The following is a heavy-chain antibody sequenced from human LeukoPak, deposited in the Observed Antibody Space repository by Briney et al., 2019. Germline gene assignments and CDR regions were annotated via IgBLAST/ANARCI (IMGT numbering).Heavy chain of an antibody. J-gene: IGHJ4*02. D-gene: IGHD3-9*01. Sequence: GGSLRLSCEDSGFTYRSYEMNWVRQAPGKGLEWVANIKYDGNEKYYVDSVKGRFTISRDNAKNSVYLQMNSLTAADTAVYYCARGKVDFAFWGQGTLVTVSS. CDR2: IKYDGNEK. CDR1: GFTYRSYE. CDR3: ARGKVDFAF. V-gene: IGHV3-7*01.